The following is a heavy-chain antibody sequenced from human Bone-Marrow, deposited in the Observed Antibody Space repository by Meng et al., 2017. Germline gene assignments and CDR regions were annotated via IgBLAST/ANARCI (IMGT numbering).Heavy chain of an antibody. Sequence: GESLKISCAASGFTFSSYGMHWVRQAPGKGLEWVAVIWYDGSNKYYADSVKGRFTISRDNSKNTLYLQMNSLRAEDTAVYYCASDQTTVTTVLDYWGQGTLVTVSS. CDR2: IWYDGSNK. CDR3: ASDQTTVTTVLDY. V-gene: IGHV3-33*01. D-gene: IGHD4-17*01. CDR1: GFTFSSYG. J-gene: IGHJ4*02.